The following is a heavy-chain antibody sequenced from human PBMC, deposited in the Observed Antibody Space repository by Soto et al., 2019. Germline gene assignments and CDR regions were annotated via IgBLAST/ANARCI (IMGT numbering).Heavy chain of an antibody. CDR1: GYSISTGFN. J-gene: IGHJ6*03. V-gene: IGHV4-38-2*02. CDR3: ARD. Sequence: PSETLSLTCAVSGYSISTGFNWAWIRQPPGKGLEWIGSIYHSGSTYDNLSLKSRVTISSAASKNQISLKLSSVTAADTALYYCARDWGKGTTVTVSS. CDR2: IYHSGST.